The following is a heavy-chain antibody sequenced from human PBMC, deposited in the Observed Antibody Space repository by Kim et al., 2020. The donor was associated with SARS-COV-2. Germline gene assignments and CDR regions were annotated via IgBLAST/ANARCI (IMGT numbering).Heavy chain of an antibody. CDR3: AKPIVPAALDGGDY. CDR2: ITISGGVT. Sequence: GGSLRLSCIASGFTFSNYAMNWVRQAPGKGLEWVSSITISGGVTYHADSVKGRFTISRDNSKNTLYLQMNSLRAEDTAIYYCAKPIVPAALDGGDYWGQG. J-gene: IGHJ4*02. D-gene: IGHD2-2*01. CDR1: GFTFSNYA. V-gene: IGHV3-23*01.